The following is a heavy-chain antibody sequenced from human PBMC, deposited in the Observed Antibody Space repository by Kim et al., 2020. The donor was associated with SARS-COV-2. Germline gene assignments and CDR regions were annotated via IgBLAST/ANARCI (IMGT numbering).Heavy chain of an antibody. V-gene: IGHV3-20*03. Sequence: YADSVKGRFTISRDNAKNSLYLQMNSLRAEDTALYYCARDRTELLIAFDIWGQGTMVTVSS. D-gene: IGHD1-26*01. J-gene: IGHJ3*02. CDR3: ARDRTELLIAFDI.